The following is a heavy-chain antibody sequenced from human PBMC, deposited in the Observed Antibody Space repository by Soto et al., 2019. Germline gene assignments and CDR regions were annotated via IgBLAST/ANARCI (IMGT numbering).Heavy chain of an antibody. D-gene: IGHD3-9*01. V-gene: IGHV3-30-3*01. CDR2: ISYDGSEN. J-gene: IGHJ4*02. CDR3: ARDRDEILTGYHDY. CDR1: GFTFTKFA. Sequence: QVQLVESGGGVVQPGRSLRLSCAASGFTFTKFAMHWVGRAPGKGLEWVAVISYDGSENNYADSVKGRFTISRDNSKNTLYLQMNSLRAEDTAVYYCARDRDEILTGYHDYWGQGTLVTVSS.